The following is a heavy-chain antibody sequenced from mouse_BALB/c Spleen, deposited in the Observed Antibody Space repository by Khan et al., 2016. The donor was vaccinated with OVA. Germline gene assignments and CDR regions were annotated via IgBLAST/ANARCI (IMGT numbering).Heavy chain of an antibody. Sequence: EVQLQQSGTVLARPGASVKMSCKASGYSFTNYWMHWVKQRPGQGLEWIGAIYPGNSDTSYNQKFKGKAKLTAVTSASTAYMELSSLTNEDSAVYYCTDGNYVGWFAYWGQGTLVTVSA. V-gene: IGHV1-5*01. J-gene: IGHJ3*01. CDR3: TDGNYVGWFAY. D-gene: IGHD2-1*01. CDR1: GYSFTNYW. CDR2: IYPGNSDT.